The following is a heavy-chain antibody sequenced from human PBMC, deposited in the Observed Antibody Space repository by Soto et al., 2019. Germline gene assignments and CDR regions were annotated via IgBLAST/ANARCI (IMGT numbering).Heavy chain of an antibody. CDR2: ISGSGGST. CDR1: GFTFSSYA. CDR3: AKWWYPTSYYFDY. Sequence: GGSLRLSCAASGFTFSSYAMSWVRQAPGKGLEWVSAISGSGGSTYYADSVKGRFTIPRDNSKNTLYLQMNSLRAEDTAVYYCAKWWYPTSYYFDYWGQGTLVTVSS. D-gene: IGHD2-15*01. J-gene: IGHJ4*02. V-gene: IGHV3-23*01.